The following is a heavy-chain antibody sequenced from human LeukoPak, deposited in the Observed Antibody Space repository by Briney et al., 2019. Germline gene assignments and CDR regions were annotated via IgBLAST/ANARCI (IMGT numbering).Heavy chain of an antibody. V-gene: IGHV3-38-3*01. CDR2: ISGGSP. CDR1: GFTVRNNE. J-gene: IGHJ3*02. Sequence: GGSLRLSCVASGFTVRNNEMSWVRQAPGEGLEWVSSISGGSPHYADSRKGSFTISRDESKNTLHLQMNSLRAEGTAVYYCARGRQNSGSYSDAFDIWGQGTMVTVSS. CDR3: ARGRQNSGSYSDAFDI. D-gene: IGHD1-26*01.